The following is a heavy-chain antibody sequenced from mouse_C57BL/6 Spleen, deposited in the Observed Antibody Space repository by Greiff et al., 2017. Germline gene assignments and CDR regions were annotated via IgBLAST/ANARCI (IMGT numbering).Heavy chain of an antibody. CDR2: IYPGSGNT. Sequence: QVQLQQSGAELVRPGASVKLSCKASGYTFTDYYINWVKQRPGQGLEWIARIYPGSGNTYYNEKFKGKATLTAEKSSSTAYMQLSSLTSEDSAVYFCASLTGLYAMDYWGQGTSVTVSS. CDR1: GYTFTDYY. D-gene: IGHD4-1*01. CDR3: ASLTGLYAMDY. V-gene: IGHV1-76*01. J-gene: IGHJ4*01.